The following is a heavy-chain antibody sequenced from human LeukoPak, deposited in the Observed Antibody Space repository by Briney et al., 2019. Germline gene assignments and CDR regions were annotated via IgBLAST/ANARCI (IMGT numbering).Heavy chain of an antibody. CDR3: AREGDCSSTSCYDY. Sequence: ASVKVSCKASGYTFTSYDINWVRQAPGQGLEWMGWISAYNGNTNYAQKLQGRVTMTTDTSTSTAYMELRSLRSDDTAVYYCAREGDCSSTSCYDYWGQGTLVTVSS. CDR2: ISAYNGNT. V-gene: IGHV1-18*01. D-gene: IGHD2-2*01. CDR1: GYTFTSYD. J-gene: IGHJ4*02.